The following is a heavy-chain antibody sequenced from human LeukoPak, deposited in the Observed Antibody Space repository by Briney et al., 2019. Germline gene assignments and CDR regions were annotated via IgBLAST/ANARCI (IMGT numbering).Heavy chain of an antibody. CDR2: ISSSSSYI. D-gene: IGHD3-9*01. CDR3: ARDTEGYYDILTGYYGFGY. Sequence: GGSLRPSCAASGFTFSSYSMNWVRQAPGKGLEWVSSISSSSSYIYYADSVKGRFTISRDNAKNSLYLQMNSLRAEDTAVYYRARDTEGYYDILTGYYGFGYWGQGTLVTVSS. CDR1: GFTFSSYS. J-gene: IGHJ4*02. V-gene: IGHV3-21*01.